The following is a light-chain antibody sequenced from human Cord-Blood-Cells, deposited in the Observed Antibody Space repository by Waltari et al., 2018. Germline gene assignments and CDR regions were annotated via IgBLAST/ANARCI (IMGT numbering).Light chain of an antibody. V-gene: IGKV4-1*01. CDR1: QSVLYSANNKNY. CDR3: QQYYSTPYT. Sequence: DIVMTQSTDSLAVSLGESATINCKSSQSVLYSANNKNYLAWYQQKPGQPPKLLIYWASTRESVVPDRFSGSGSGTDVTLTISSLQAEDVAVYCCQQYYSTPYTFGQGTKLGIK. CDR2: WAS. J-gene: IGKJ2*01.